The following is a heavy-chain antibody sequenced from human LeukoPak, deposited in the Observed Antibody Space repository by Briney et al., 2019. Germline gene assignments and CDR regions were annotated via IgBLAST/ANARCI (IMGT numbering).Heavy chain of an antibody. CDR1: GFIFSHYG. Sequence: PGRSLRLSCVASGFIFSHYGMHWVRQAPGKGLEWVAVIWSDGSNRFYAGSVKGRFTISRDNSQNTVFLQMNSLRAEDTAMYYCARDAQRGFDYSNTLKYWGHGILVTVSS. V-gene: IGHV3-33*01. CDR2: IWSDGSNR. J-gene: IGHJ4*01. D-gene: IGHD4-11*01. CDR3: ARDAQRGFDYSNTLKY.